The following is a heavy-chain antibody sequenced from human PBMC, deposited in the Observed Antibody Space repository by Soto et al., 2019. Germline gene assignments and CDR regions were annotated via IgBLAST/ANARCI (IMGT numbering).Heavy chain of an antibody. CDR1: GGSISSSSYY. J-gene: IGHJ5*02. V-gene: IGHV4-39*01. CDR2: IYYSGST. Sequence: SSETLSLTCTVSGGSISSSSYYWGWIRQPPGKGLEWIGSIYYSGSTYYNPSLKSRVTISVDTSKNQFSLKLSSVTAADTAVYYCATGRGGILTGYWFDPWGQGTLVTVSS. CDR3: ATGRGGILTGYWFDP. D-gene: IGHD3-9*01.